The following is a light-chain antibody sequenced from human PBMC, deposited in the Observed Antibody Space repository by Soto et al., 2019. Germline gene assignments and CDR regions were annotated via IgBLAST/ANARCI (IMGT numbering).Light chain of an antibody. J-gene: IGKJ5*01. CDR1: QSVSSY. CDR2: DTP. Sequence: ETVMTQSPATLSVSPGERATLSCRASQSVSSYLLWYQQKPGQAPRALIYDTPIRAAGVPARFSGSGSETDFTLTISSLQSEDFAVYYCQQYYTWRSITFGQGTRLEI. V-gene: IGKV3-15*01. CDR3: QQYYTWRSIT.